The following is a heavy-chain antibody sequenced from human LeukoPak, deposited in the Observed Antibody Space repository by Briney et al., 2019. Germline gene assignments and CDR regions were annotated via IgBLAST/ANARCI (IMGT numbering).Heavy chain of an antibody. CDR1: GFTFSSYW. J-gene: IGHJ4*02. D-gene: IGHD2-21*01. CDR3: ARDIPTSAWYVDY. CDR2: INSDGSST. V-gene: IGHV3-74*01. Sequence: GGSLRLSCAASGFTFSSYWMHWVRQAPGKGLVWVSRINSDGSSTNYADSVKGRFTTSRDNAKNTLYLQMNSLRAEDTAVYYCARDIPTSAWYVDYWGQGTLVTVSS.